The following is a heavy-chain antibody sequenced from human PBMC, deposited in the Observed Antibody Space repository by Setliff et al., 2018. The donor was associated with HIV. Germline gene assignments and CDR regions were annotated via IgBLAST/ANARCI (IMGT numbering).Heavy chain of an antibody. D-gene: IGHD6-13*01. Sequence: PGGSLRLSCAASGFTFSSYAMSWVRQAPGKGLEWVSAISGSGGSTYYADSVKGRFTISRDNSKNTLYLQMNSLRAEETAVYYCATTWGGYSSSWYLLSSDYYYGMDVWGQGTTVTVSS. J-gene: IGHJ6*02. CDR1: GFTFSSYA. CDR2: ISGSGGST. V-gene: IGHV3-23*01. CDR3: ATTWGGYSSSWYLLSSDYYYGMDV.